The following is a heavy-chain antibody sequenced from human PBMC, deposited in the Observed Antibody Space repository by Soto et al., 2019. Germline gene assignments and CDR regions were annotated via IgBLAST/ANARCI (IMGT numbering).Heavy chain of an antibody. CDR1: GFTFSIYW. J-gene: IGHJ5*02. CDR2: IKQDGSEK. CDR3: ARERVTAPGELWFDP. D-gene: IGHD6-13*01. Sequence: PWGALRLSCAASGFTFSIYWMSWVRQAPGKGLEWVANIKQDGSEKYYVDSVKGRFTISRDNAKNSLYLQMNSLRAEDTAVYYCARERVTAPGELWFDPWGQGTLVTVSS. V-gene: IGHV3-7*01.